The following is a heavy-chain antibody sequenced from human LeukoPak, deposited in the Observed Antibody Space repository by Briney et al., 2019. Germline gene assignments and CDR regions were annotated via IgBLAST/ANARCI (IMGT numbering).Heavy chain of an antibody. CDR3: ARDKIVLRFLEWTHYFDY. D-gene: IGHD3-3*01. J-gene: IGHJ4*02. CDR2: IYYSGST. V-gene: IGHV4-31*03. CDR1: GGSISSGGYY. Sequence: PSQTLSLTCTVSGGSISSGGYYWSWIRQHPGKGLEWIGYIYYSGSTYYNPSLKSRVTISVDTSKNQFSLKLSSVTAADTAVYYCARDKIVLRFLEWTHYFDYWGQGTLVTVSS.